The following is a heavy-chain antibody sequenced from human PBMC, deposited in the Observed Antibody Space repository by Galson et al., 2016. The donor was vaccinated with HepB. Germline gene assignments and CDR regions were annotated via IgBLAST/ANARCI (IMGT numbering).Heavy chain of an antibody. J-gene: IGHJ5*02. Sequence: SVKVSCKASGYTFTSYGFSWVRQAPGQGLEWMGWISAYNGNTNYAQKLQGRLTMTTDTSTSTAYMELRSLRSDDTAVYYRARAYPGDSSYIYLFHFDPWGQGTLVTVSS. CDR3: ARAYPGDSSYIYLFHFDP. CDR2: ISAYNGNT. D-gene: IGHD5-12*01. CDR1: GYTFTSYG. V-gene: IGHV1-18*04.